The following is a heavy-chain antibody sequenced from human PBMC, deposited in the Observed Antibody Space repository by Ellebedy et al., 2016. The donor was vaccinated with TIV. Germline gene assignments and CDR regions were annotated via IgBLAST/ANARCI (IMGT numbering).Heavy chain of an antibody. CDR3: AAYYYDTSAFYHYFDY. V-gene: IGHV4-59*08. J-gene: IGHJ4*02. Sequence: MPSETLSLTCTVSGDSLTTYYWSWIRQPPGKGLEWIGYIHYSGSTKYNPSLESRVSTSIDTSKNQFSLKLNSVTAADTAVYFCAAYYYDTSAFYHYFDYWGQGALVTVSS. D-gene: IGHD3-22*01. CDR2: IHYSGST. CDR1: GDSLTTYY.